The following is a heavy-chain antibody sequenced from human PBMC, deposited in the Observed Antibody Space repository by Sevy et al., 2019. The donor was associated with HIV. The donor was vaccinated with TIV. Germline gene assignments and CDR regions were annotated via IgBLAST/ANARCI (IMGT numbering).Heavy chain of an antibody. CDR1: GFTFSNAR. CDR2: IKRKTDGGTT. Sequence: GGSLRLSCAASGFTFSNARMSWVRQAPGKGLEWVGRIKRKTDGGTTDYAAPVKGRFTISRDDSTNTLYLQMNSLKTEDTASYYCTTDSRERGLSALLDYWGQGTLVTVSS. D-gene: IGHD3-10*01. CDR3: TTDSRERGLSALLDY. J-gene: IGHJ4*02. V-gene: IGHV3-15*01.